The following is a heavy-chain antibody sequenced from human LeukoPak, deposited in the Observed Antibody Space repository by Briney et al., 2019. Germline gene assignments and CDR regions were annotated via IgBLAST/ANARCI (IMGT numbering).Heavy chain of an antibody. CDR1: GFTFSNLG. D-gene: IGHD1-26*01. CDR2: ISESGDAT. J-gene: IGHJ4*02. Sequence: PGGSLRLSCLASGFTFSNLGMSWVRHTAGKGLEWVSAISESGDATFYADSVQGRFTISRDNFKNTLYLQMNSLRAEDPAVYYCAKARGESGSYTQIFDYWGQGTLVTVSS. CDR3: AKARGESGSYTQIFDY. V-gene: IGHV3-23*01.